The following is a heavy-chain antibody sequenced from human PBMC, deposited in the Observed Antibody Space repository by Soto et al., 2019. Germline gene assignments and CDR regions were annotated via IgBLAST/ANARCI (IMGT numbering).Heavy chain of an antibody. CDR3: ARGGRRSPGMDV. CDR2: IYYSGST. CDR1: GGSISSGGYY. V-gene: IGHV4-31*03. Sequence: QVQLQESGPGLVKPSQTLSLTCTVSGGSISSGGYYWSWIRQHPGKGLEWIGYIYYSGSTYYNPSLTGRVTITVDTSKTQFSLKLSSVTAADTAVYYCARGGRRSPGMDVWGQGTTVTVSS. J-gene: IGHJ6*02.